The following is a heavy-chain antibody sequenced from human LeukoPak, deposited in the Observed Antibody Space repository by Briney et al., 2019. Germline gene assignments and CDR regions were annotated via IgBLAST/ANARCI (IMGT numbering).Heavy chain of an antibody. D-gene: IGHD2-15*01. CDR1: GYTFTSYD. J-gene: IGHJ4*02. CDR2: MNPSSGKT. CDR3: ARAGRYCRGGCCYSDNHFDY. V-gene: IGHV1-8*01. Sequence: ASVKVSCKASGYTFTSYDINWMRQATGQGTEWLGWMNPSSGKTGYAQKFQGRVTMTRNTSIVTAYMELGGLTSDDMGVYFCARAGRYCRGGCCYSDNHFDYWGQGTPVTVSS.